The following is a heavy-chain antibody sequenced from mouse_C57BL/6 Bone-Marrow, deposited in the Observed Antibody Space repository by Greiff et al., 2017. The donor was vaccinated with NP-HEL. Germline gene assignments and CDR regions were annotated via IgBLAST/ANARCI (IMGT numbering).Heavy chain of an antibody. J-gene: IGHJ4*01. CDR3: AWGFYYYGSRGAMDY. CDR2: ILPGSGST. Sequence: VKLQQSGAELMKPGASVKLSCKATGYTFTGYWIEWVKQRPGHGLEWIGEILPGSGSTNYNEKFKGKATFTADTSSNTAYMQLSSLTTEDSAIYYCAWGFYYYGSRGAMDYWGQGTSVTVSS. CDR1: GYTFTGYW. V-gene: IGHV1-9*01. D-gene: IGHD1-1*01.